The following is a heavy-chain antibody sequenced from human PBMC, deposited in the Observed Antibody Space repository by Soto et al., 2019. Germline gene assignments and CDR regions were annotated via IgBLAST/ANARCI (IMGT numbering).Heavy chain of an antibody. CDR2: IKSKTDGGTT. J-gene: IGHJ4*02. CDR1: GFTFSNAW. Sequence: EVQLVESGGGLVKPGGSLRLSCAASGFTFSNAWMSWVRQAPGKGLEWVGRIKSKTDGGTTDYAAPVKGRFTISRDDSKNTLYLQRNSLKTEDTAVYYCTTDKGGGYCSGGSCYLDFDYWGQGTLVTVSS. D-gene: IGHD2-15*01. CDR3: TTDKGGGYCSGGSCYLDFDY. V-gene: IGHV3-15*01.